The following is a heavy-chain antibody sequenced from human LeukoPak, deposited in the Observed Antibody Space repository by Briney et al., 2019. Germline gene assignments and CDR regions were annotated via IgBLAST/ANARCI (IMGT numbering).Heavy chain of an antibody. CDR3: ARDHGHKSVDY. CDR1: GYTFSSYG. D-gene: IGHD2-21*01. Sequence: ASVKVSCKASGYTFSSYGISWLRQAPGQGLEWMGWISAYNGNTNYAQKFQGRVTMTTDTSTSTLYMEVRSLRSDDTAVYYCARDHGHKSVDYWGQGTLVTASS. CDR2: ISAYNGNT. V-gene: IGHV1-18*01. J-gene: IGHJ4*02.